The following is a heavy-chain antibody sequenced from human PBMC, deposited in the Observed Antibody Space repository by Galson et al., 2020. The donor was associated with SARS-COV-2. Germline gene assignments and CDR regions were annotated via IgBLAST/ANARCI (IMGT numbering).Heavy chain of an antibody. CDR1: GFSFGSYD. V-gene: IGHV3-23*01. Sequence: GGSLRLSCAASGFSFGSYDMSWVRQAPGKGLEWVSTISKNAEGTFFADSVKGRFTISRDNVKNTVSLQMNSLRAEDTALYYCAKDLGYSYGTYFDYWGQGTLGTVSP. CDR2: ISKNAEGT. CDR3: AKDLGYSYGTYFDY. J-gene: IGHJ4*02. D-gene: IGHD5-18*01.